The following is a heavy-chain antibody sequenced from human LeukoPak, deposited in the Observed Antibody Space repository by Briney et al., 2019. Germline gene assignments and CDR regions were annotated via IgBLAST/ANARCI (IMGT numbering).Heavy chain of an antibody. CDR2: INPNSGGT. CDR1: GYTFSVYY. V-gene: IGHV1-2*02. J-gene: IGHJ4*02. Sequence: ASVKVSCKAPGYTFSVYYIHRVRQAPGQGFEWMGWINPNSGGTNYAQKFQGRCTMTRDTSISTAYVELSRLRSDDTAMYYCARALPDSQAYSGYVTKPYHFDYWGQGTLVTVSS. CDR3: ARALPDSQAYSGYVTKPYHFDY. D-gene: IGHD5-12*01.